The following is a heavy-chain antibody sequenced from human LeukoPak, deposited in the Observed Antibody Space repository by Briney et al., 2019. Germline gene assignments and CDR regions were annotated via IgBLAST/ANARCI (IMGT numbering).Heavy chain of an antibody. CDR3: ARASSGYYWDFDY. Sequence: KPSDTLSLPCSVSGRSSSYYWGWIRQPPGKGLEWVGSIYYRGNTYYNPSLKSRVTLSADTSKDQFSLKVTSVTAADTAVYYCARASSGYYWDFDYWGQGALVTVSS. V-gene: IGHV4-39*01. D-gene: IGHD3-22*01. CDR2: IYYRGNT. CDR1: GRSSSYY. J-gene: IGHJ4*02.